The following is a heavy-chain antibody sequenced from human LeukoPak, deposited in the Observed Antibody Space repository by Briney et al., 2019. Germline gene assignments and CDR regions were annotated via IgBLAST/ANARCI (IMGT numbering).Heavy chain of an antibody. J-gene: IGHJ4*02. CDR1: GRSFSGYY. CDR3: ARVSVDIVATISFDY. Sequence: PSETLSLTCAVYGRSFSGYYWSWIRQPPGKGLEWIGEINHSGSTNYNPSLKSRVTISVDTSKNQFSLKLSSVTAADTAVYYCARVSVDIVATISFDYWGQGTLVTVSS. V-gene: IGHV4-34*01. CDR2: INHSGST. D-gene: IGHD5-12*01.